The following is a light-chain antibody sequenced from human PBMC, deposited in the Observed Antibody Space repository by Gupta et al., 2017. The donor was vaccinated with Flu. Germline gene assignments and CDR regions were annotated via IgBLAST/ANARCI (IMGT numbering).Light chain of an antibody. CDR1: QSGTSNY. CDR2: GES. Sequence: IVLSQSPGPLSLHPGERATLSRRASQSGTSNYLAWYQQKPGQAPRLLIYGESSSATDIPDRFSGSGSGKDFNLTLSRLEPEDFAVYYCQHYYYSPRTFGQGTKVEIK. V-gene: IGKV3-20*01. CDR3: QHYYYSPRT. J-gene: IGKJ1*01.